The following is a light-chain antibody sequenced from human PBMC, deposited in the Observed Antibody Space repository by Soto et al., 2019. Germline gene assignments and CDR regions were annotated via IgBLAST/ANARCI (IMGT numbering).Light chain of an antibody. CDR2: GAS. CDR3: QQYGSSPYT. V-gene: IGKV3-20*01. CDR1: QSVSSTY. Sequence: EIVLTQSPGTLSLSPGERATLSCRASQSVSSTYLAWYQQKPGQAPRLLIYGASIRATGVQDRFSSSGSGTDFNITISRLENEDIAEYYCQQYGSSPYTFGQGTKLEIK. J-gene: IGKJ2*01.